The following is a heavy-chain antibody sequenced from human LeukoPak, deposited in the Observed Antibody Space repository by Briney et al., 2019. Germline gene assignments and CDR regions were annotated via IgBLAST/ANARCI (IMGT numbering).Heavy chain of an antibody. J-gene: IGHJ4*02. V-gene: IGHV3-23*01. D-gene: IGHD6-19*01. CDR2: ISGGGTST. Sequence: GGSLRLSCVVSGFTLSNYVMNWVRQAPGGGRECVSCISGGGTSTYYAAFVKGRFTISRDNSKNTLYLQMNSLRAEDTAVYYCAREKSSGLPDYWGQGTLVTVSS. CDR1: GFTLSNYV. CDR3: AREKSSGLPDY.